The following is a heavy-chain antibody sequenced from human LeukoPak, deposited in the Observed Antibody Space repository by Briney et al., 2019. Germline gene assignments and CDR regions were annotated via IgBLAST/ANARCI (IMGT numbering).Heavy chain of an antibody. V-gene: IGHV4-59*01. D-gene: IGHD3-22*01. CDR1: GGSISSYY. CDR2: IYYSGST. J-gene: IGHJ3*02. CDR3: ARGKTYYDISKDAFDI. Sequence: SETLSLTCTVSGGSISSYYWSWVRQPPGKGLEWIWYIYYSGSTNYNPSLKSRVIISVDTSKNQFSLKLSSVTAADTAVYYCARGKTYYDISKDAFDIWGQGTMVTVSS.